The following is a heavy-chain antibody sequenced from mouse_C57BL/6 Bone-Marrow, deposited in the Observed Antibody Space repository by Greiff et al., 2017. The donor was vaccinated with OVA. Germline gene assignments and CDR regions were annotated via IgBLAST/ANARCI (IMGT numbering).Heavy chain of an antibody. CDR1: GFSLTSYG. Sequence: VQRVESGPGLVAPSQSLSITCTVSGFSLTSYGVHWVRQPPGKGLEWLVVIWSDGSTTYNSALKSRLSISTDNSKSQVFLKMNSLQTDDTAMYYCARHPDVYYWYFDVWGTGTTVTVSS. V-gene: IGHV2-6-1*01. CDR2: IWSDGST. CDR3: ARHPDVYYWYFDV. J-gene: IGHJ1*03.